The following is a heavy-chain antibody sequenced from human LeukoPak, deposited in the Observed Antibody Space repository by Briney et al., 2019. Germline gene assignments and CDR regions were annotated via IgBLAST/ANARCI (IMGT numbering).Heavy chain of an antibody. CDR3: ASRAGEGDY. J-gene: IGHJ4*02. V-gene: IGHV3-30-3*01. Sequence: GGTLRLSCAASGFTFSSYAMHWVRQAPGKGLEWVAVISYDGSNKYYAYSGKGRFTISRDNSKNTLYLQMNSLRAEDTAVYYCASRAGEGDYWGQGTLVTVSS. CDR1: GFTFSSYA. CDR2: ISYDGSNK.